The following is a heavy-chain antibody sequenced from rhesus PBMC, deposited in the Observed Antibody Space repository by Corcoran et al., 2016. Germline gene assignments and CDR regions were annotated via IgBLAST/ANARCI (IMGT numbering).Heavy chain of an antibody. V-gene: IGHV4-80*01. J-gene: IGHJ4*01. CDR3: ARVHVHTVH. Sequence: QVQLQESGPGLVKPSETLSLTCAVSGASVSNSWWSWVRQPPGKGLEWIGESNANNDGPYCNPSLQSRVTISKDASKNQFSLKLTSVTAADTAVYYCARVHVHTVHWGQGVLVTVSS. CDR2: SNANNDGP. D-gene: IGHD5-30*01. CDR1: GASVSNSW.